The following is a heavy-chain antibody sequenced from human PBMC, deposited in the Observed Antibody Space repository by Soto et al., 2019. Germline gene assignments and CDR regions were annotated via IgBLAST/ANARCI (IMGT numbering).Heavy chain of an antibody. CDR3: ARASRDCSGLSCAWGGADY. D-gene: IGHD2-2*01. CDR1: GGSIISADSY. J-gene: IGHJ4*02. V-gene: IGHV4-39*07. Sequence: SETLSLTCAVSGGSIISADSYWGWIRQPPGKGLEWIGFIYHSGSTFYNPSLKSRVTMSVDTSKNQFSLKVNSVTAAETAGYYCARASRDCSGLSCAWGGADYWGQGTLVTVSS. CDR2: IYHSGST.